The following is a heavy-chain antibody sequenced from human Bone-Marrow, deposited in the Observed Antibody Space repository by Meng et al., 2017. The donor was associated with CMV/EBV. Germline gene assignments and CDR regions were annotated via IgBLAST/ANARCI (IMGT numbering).Heavy chain of an antibody. V-gene: IGHV4-34*01. CDR3: ARAGNCSSTSCDYYFDY. CDR1: GGSFSDYY. D-gene: IGHD2-2*01. Sequence: SETLSLTCAVYGGSFSDYYWTWIRQPPGKGLEWIGEINHSGSTNYNPSLKSRVSTSVDTSKNQFSLRLSSVTAADTAVYYCARAGNCSSTSCDYYFDYWGQGTLVTVSS. J-gene: IGHJ4*02. CDR2: INHSGST.